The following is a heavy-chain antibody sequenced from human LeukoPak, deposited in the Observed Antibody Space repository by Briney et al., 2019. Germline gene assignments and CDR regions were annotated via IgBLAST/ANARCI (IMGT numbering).Heavy chain of an antibody. CDR2: IDGSGTST. Sequence: GGSLRLSCAASAFSFSTYEWNWVPQAPGKGLEWVSYIDGSGTSTFYADSVKGRFTTSRDNAKNSLFLQMSSLRVEDTAVYYSARATLGCGGDCLDFSGQGTRVTVSS. D-gene: IGHD2-21*01. CDR1: AFSFSTYE. J-gene: IGHJ4*02. CDR3: ARATLGCGGDCLDF. V-gene: IGHV3-48*03.